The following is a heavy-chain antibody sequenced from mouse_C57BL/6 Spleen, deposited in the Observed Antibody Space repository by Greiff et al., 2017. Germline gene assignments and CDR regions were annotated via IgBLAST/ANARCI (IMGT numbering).Heavy chain of an antibody. CDR1: GYTFTDYE. CDR3: AREDGGSRLDY. V-gene: IGHV1-15*01. J-gene: IGHJ2*01. CDR2: IDPETGGT. D-gene: IGHD1-1*02. Sequence: VQLQESGAELVKPGASVTLSCKASGYTFTDYEMHWVKQTPGHGLEWIGAIDPETGGTAYNQKFKGKATLTADKSSSTAYMELRSLTSEDSAVYNGAREDGGSRLDYWGQGTTLTVSA.